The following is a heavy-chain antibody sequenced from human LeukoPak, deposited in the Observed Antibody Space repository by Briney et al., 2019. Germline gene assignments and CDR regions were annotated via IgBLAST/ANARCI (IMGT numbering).Heavy chain of an antibody. CDR2: ISGSGGST. CDR1: GFTFSSYA. Sequence: GGSLRLSCAASGFTFSSYAMSWVRQAPGKGLEWVSAISGSGGSTYYADSVKGRFTISRDNSKNTLYLQMNSLRAEDTAVYYCAKDQYYDSSGYYPGDAFDIWGQGTMVTVSS. CDR3: AKDQYYDSSGYYPGDAFDI. J-gene: IGHJ3*02. D-gene: IGHD3-22*01. V-gene: IGHV3-23*01.